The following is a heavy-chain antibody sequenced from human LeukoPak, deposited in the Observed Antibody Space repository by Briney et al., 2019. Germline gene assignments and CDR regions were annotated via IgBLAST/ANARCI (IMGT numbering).Heavy chain of an antibody. CDR3: ARARGTRLVVPAAIQYYYYYYYMDV. J-gene: IGHJ6*03. D-gene: IGHD2-2*02. CDR1: GGTFSSYA. V-gene: IGHV1-69*01. Sequence: GSSVKVSCKASGGTFSSYAISWVRQAPGQGLEWMGGIIPIFGTANYAQKFQGRVTITADESTSTAYMELSSLRSEDTAVYYCARARGTRLVVPAAIQYYYYYYYMDVWGKGTTVTVSS. CDR2: IIPIFGTA.